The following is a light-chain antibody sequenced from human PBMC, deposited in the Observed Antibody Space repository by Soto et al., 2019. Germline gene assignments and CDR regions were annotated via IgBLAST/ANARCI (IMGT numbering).Light chain of an antibody. V-gene: IGLV1-44*01. CDR2: NDD. CDR1: SSNIGRDT. Sequence: QSVLTQPPSVSGTPGLRVTISCSGGSSNIGRDTVNWYQQLPGTPPKLLMFNDDQRPSGVPDRFSGSRSGTSASLAISGLQSDDEADYFCSTWDDSLNGWVFGGGTKLTVL. CDR3: STWDDSLNGWV. J-gene: IGLJ3*02.